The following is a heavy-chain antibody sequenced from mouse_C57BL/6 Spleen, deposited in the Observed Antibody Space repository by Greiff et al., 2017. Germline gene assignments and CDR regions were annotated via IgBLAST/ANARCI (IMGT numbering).Heavy chain of an antibody. CDR1: GYTFTSYW. CDR3: ARWKAYYGNWEYAMDD. Sequence: QVQLQQPGTELVKPGASVKLSCKASGYTFTSYWMHWVKQRPGQGLEWIGNINPSNGGTNYNEKFKSKATLTVDKSSSTASLQLRSLTSEASPVFYCARWKAYYGNWEYAMDDWGQGTSVTVSS. J-gene: IGHJ4*01. D-gene: IGHD2-10*01. V-gene: IGHV1-53*01. CDR2: INPSNGGT.